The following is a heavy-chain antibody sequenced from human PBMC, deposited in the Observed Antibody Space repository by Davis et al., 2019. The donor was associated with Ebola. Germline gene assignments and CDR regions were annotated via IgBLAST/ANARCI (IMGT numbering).Heavy chain of an antibody. Sequence: SVKVSCKASGGTFSSYAISWVRQAPGQGLEWMGGIIPIFGTANYAQKFQGRVTMTRDTSTSTVYMELSSLRSEDTAVYYCARDPSAYCSSTSCHLYYYYYMDVWGKGTTVTVSS. J-gene: IGHJ6*03. CDR3: ARDPSAYCSSTSCHLYYYYYMDV. CDR2: IIPIFGTA. V-gene: IGHV1-69*05. D-gene: IGHD2-2*01. CDR1: GGTFSSYA.